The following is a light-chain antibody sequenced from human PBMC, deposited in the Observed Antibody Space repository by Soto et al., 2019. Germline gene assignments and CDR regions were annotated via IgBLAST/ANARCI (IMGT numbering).Light chain of an antibody. CDR3: QHYHSIPWT. J-gene: IGKJ1*01. Sequence: DIQMTQSPSSLSASVGDRVTITCRASQSISSYVNWYQQKPGKAPKLLIYTASNLQSGVPSRFSGSGSGTDFTLTICRLQHEDFATYYCQHYHSIPWTFGQGTKVDIK. CDR2: TAS. CDR1: QSISSY. V-gene: IGKV1-39*01.